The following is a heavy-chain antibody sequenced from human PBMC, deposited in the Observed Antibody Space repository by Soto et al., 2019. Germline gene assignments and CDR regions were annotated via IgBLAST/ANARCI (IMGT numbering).Heavy chain of an antibody. D-gene: IGHD3-10*01. Sequence: GGSLRLSCAASGFTFSSYAMHWVRQAPGKGLEWVAVISYDGSNKYYADSVKGRFTISRDNSKNTLYLQMNSLRAEDTAVYYCARDPSLWVFSYYFDYWGQGTLVTVSS. J-gene: IGHJ4*02. CDR3: ARDPSLWVFSYYFDY. V-gene: IGHV3-30-3*01. CDR1: GFTFSSYA. CDR2: ISYDGSNK.